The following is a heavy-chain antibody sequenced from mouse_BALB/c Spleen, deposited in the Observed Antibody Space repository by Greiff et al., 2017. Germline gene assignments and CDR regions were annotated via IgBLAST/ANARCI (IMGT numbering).Heavy chain of an antibody. D-gene: IGHD1-1*01. Sequence: VQLKESGPELVKPGASVKMSCKASGYTFTSYVMHWVKQKPGQGLEWIGYINPYNDGTKYNEKFKGKATLTSDKSSSTAYMELSSLTSEDSAVYYCARGGLSYVFDYWGQGTTLTVSS. CDR2: INPYNDGT. CDR3: ARGGLSYVFDY. V-gene: IGHV1-14*01. J-gene: IGHJ2*01. CDR1: GYTFTSYV.